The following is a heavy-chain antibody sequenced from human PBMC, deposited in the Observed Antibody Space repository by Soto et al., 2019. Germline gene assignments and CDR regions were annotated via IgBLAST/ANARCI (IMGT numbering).Heavy chain of an antibody. CDR1: GGSISSGGYY. Sequence: PSETLSLTCTVSGGSISSGGYYWSWIRQHPGKGLEWIGYIYYSGSTYYNPSLKSRVTISVDTSKNQFSLKLSSVTAADTAVYYCASEADTIVRGYNWFASWGQGTLVTVSS. CDR3: ASEADTIVRGYNWFAS. D-gene: IGHD3-10*01. CDR2: IYYSGST. V-gene: IGHV4-31*03. J-gene: IGHJ5*01.